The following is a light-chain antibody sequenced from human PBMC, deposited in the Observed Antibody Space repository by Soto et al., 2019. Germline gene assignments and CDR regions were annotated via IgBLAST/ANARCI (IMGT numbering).Light chain of an antibody. Sequence: QSALTQPRSVSGSPGQSVTISCTGTSSDVGGYNYVSWYQQHPGKAPKLMIYDVSKRPSGVPDRFSGSKSGNTASLTISGLQAEDVADYYCCSYAGSYTRGFGTGTKVTVL. CDR1: SSDVGGYNY. CDR3: CSYAGSYTRG. CDR2: DVS. J-gene: IGLJ1*01. V-gene: IGLV2-11*01.